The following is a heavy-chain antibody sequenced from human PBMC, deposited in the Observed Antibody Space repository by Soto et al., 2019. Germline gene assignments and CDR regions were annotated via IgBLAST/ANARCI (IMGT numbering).Heavy chain of an antibody. J-gene: IGHJ4*02. D-gene: IGHD2-21*01. V-gene: IGHV1-3*01. CDR3: ARSEISYSKLDS. CDR2: INGGNGNT. CDR1: GNTVPNYA. Sequence: GASVKVSCKASGNTVPNYAIHWVRQAPGQRLEWMGWINGGNGNTYYSQKFQGRVTITRDTSASTAYMELSSLRSEDTATSYCARSEISYSKLDSWGQGTLVTVSS.